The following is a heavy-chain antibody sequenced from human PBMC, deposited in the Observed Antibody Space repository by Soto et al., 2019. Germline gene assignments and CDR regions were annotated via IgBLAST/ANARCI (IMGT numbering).Heavy chain of an antibody. V-gene: IGHV4-30-2*01. CDR2: IYHSWST. Sequence: QLQLQESGSGLVKPSQTLSLTFAVPGGSILRGGYSWSWIRQPPGKGLEWIGHIYHSWSTYLNPDLKSRVTISIDRSKNQFSLKLSSVTAADTAVYYCARVPDYWGQGILVTVSS. CDR3: ARVPDY. J-gene: IGHJ4*02. CDR1: GGSILRGGYS. D-gene: IGHD2-2*01.